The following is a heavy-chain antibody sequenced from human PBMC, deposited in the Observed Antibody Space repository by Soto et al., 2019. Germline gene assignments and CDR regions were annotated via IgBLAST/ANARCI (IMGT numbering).Heavy chain of an antibody. CDR3: GRDRGVGAGDYYMDV. CDR2: INPNSGGT. D-gene: IGHD1-26*01. V-gene: IGHV1-2*04. J-gene: IGHJ6*03. Sequence: ASVKVSCKASGYSFTGYYMHWVRQAPGQGLEWMGWINPNSGGTNYAQKFQGWVTMTRDTSISTAYMELSRLRSDDTAVYYCGRDRGVGAGDYYMDVWGKGTTVTVSS. CDR1: GYSFTGYY.